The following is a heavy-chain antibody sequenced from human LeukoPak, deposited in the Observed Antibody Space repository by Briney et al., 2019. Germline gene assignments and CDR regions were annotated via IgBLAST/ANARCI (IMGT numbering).Heavy chain of an antibody. Sequence: SETLSLTCTVSGGSISSSSYYWGWIRQPPGKGLEWIGSIYYSGSTYYNPSLKSRVTISVDTSKNQFSLKLSSVTAADTAVYYCARHNGGAKNYYGSGSYLDYWGQGTLVTVSS. J-gene: IGHJ4*02. CDR1: GGSISSSSYY. CDR3: ARHNGGAKNYYGSGSYLDY. D-gene: IGHD3-10*01. CDR2: IYYSGST. V-gene: IGHV4-39*01.